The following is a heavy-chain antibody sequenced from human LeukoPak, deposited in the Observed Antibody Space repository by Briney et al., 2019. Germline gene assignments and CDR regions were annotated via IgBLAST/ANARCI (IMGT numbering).Heavy chain of an antibody. CDR2: INHSGST. V-gene: IGHV4-34*01. CDR3: ARTAFDI. CDR1: GGSFSGYY. Sequence: PSETLSLTCAVYGGSFSGYYWSWIRHPPGKGLEWIGEINHSGSTNYNPSLKSRVTISEDTSKNQFSLKLSSVTAADTAVYYCARTAFDIWGQGTMVTVSS. J-gene: IGHJ3*02.